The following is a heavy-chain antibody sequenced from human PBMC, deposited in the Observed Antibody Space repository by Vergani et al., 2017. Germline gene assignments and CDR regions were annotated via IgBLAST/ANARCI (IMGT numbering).Heavy chain of an antibody. J-gene: IGHJ5*02. Sequence: QVQLVQSGAEVKKPGASVKVSCKASGYTFTSYGISWVRQAPGQGLEWMGWISAYNGNTNYAQKFQGRVTITADKSTSTAYMELSSLRSEDTAVYYCARDLNCGGDCYWFDPWGQGTLVTVSS. V-gene: IGHV1-18*01. CDR1: GYTFTSYG. CDR2: ISAYNGNT. CDR3: ARDLNCGGDCYWFDP. D-gene: IGHD2-21*02.